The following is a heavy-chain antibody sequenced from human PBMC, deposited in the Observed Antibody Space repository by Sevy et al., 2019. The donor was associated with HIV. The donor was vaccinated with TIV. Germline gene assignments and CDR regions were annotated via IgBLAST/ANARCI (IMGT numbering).Heavy chain of an antibody. CDR2: INHSGST. CDR3: ARGGLAAHSDY. CDR1: GGSFSGYY. V-gene: IGHV4-34*01. Sequence: SETLSLTCAVYGGSFSGYYWSWIRQPPGKGGEWIGEINHSGSTNYNPSLKSRVTISVDTSKNQFSLKLSAVTAADTAVYYCARGGLAAHSDYWGQGTLDTVSS. J-gene: IGHJ4*02. D-gene: IGHD6-19*01.